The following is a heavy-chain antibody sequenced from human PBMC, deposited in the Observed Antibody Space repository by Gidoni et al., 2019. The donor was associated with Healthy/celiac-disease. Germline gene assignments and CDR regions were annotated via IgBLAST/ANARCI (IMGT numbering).Heavy chain of an antibody. J-gene: IGHJ4*02. D-gene: IGHD6-19*01. CDR3: ACSGWGTFLADY. V-gene: IGHV3-23*01. CDR1: GFTFSSYA. Sequence: EVQLLESGGGWVQPGVSRRLSCAAPGFTFSSYAMSWVRQAPGKGLESVAAISGSGGSTYYADTVKGRFTISRDNSKNTLYPQMNSLRAEDTAVYYCACSGWGTFLADYWGQGTLVTVSS. CDR2: ISGSGGST.